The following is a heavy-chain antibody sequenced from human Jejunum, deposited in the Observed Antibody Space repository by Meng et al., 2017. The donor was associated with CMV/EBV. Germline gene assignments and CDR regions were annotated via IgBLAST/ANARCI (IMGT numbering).Heavy chain of an antibody. CDR1: GGPISGYY. CDR2: FHPGGTT. D-gene: IGHD3-16*01. Sequence: QVPRLGSGPRLVRSPETLSPTCSVSGGPISGYYWSWVRQPAGKRLEWIGRFHPGGTTNYNPSLENRITVSVDSSKNQFFLKLTSVTAADTAIYYCARECVGEAYDCQWNYWFDPWGRGTLVTVSS. V-gene: IGHV4-4*07. CDR3: ARECVGEAYDCQWNYWFDP. J-gene: IGHJ5*02.